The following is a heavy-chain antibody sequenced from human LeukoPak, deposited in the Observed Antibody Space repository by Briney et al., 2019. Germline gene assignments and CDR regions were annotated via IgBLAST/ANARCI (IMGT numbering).Heavy chain of an antibody. CDR1: GFHFADFD. V-gene: IGHV3-43*02. CDR2: IHRDGRTA. J-gene: IGHJ4*02. D-gene: IGHD1-26*01. Sequence: GGSLRLSCAASGFHFADFDMHWVRHTPGKGLEWVSLIHRDGRTAYYADSVKGRFTISRDNSRTSLYLQMNGLRTEDTALYHCAKTRRSGTEYGDFDHWGQGTLVTVSS. CDR3: AKTRRSGTEYGDFDH.